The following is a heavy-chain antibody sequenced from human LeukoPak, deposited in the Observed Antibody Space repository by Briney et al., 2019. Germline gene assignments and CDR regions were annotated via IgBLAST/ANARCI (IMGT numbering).Heavy chain of an antibody. J-gene: IGHJ4*02. D-gene: IGHD1-20*01. CDR2: INTDGSTT. V-gene: IGHV3-74*01. CDR1: GFTFNTHW. CDR3: ARDLNWSQIDY. Sequence: PGGSLRLSCAASGFTFNTHWMHWVRQAPGKGLVWVSCINTDGSTTNYADSVKGRFTISRDNAKNTLYLQMNSLRAEDTAVYYCARDLNWSQIDYWGQGSLVSVSS.